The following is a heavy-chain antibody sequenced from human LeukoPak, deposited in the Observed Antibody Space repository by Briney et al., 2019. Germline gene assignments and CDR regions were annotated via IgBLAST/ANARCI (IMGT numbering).Heavy chain of an antibody. CDR1: GFTFSSYV. J-gene: IGHJ6*02. D-gene: IGHD2-15*01. V-gene: IGHV3-23*01. Sequence: PGGSLRLSCAASGFTFSSYVMTWVRQAPGKGLEWVSDISGSGNNAYYADSVKGRFTISRDNSKNTLYLQMNSLRAEDTAVYYCAKMKVGGPPLTTRTYGMDVWGQGTTVTVSS. CDR3: AKMKVGGPPLTTRTYGMDV. CDR2: ISGSGNNA.